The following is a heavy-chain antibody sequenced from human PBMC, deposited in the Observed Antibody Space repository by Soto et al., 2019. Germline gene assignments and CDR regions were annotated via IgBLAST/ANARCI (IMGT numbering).Heavy chain of an antibody. D-gene: IGHD5-18*01. CDR1: GGTFSSYA. Sequence: SVKVSCKASGGTFSSYAISWVRQAPGQGLEWMGGIIPIFGTANYAQKFQGRVTITADESTSTAYMELSSLRSEDTAVYYCARDSTTVDTAMVTRYYGMDVWGQGTTVTGSS. J-gene: IGHJ6*02. CDR2: IIPIFGTA. V-gene: IGHV1-69*13. CDR3: ARDSTTVDTAMVTRYYGMDV.